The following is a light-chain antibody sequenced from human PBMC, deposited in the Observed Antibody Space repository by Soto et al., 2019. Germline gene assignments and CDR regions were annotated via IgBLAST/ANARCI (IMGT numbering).Light chain of an antibody. J-gene: IGLJ3*02. CDR2: GNS. V-gene: IGLV1-40*01. Sequence: QSVLTQPPSVSGAPGQRVTISCTGSSSNIGAGYDVHWYQQLPGTAPKLLIYGNSNRPSGVPDRFSGSRSGNTASLTVSGLQAEDEADYYCSSYADSSNLVFGGGTKLTVL. CDR1: SSNIGAGYD. CDR3: SSYADSSNLV.